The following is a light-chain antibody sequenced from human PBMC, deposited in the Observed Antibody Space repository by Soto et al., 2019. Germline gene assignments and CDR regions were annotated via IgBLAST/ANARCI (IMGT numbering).Light chain of an antibody. CDR3: QHYNNWPPWT. CDR2: GAS. Sequence: EIVMTQSPATLSVSPGERATLSCRASQSLSINLAWYQQKPGQAPRLLIYGASTRATGIPARFSGSESGTEFTITISSLQSEDFAVYYCQHYNNWPPWTFGQGTKVEIK. CDR1: QSLSIN. V-gene: IGKV3-15*01. J-gene: IGKJ1*01.